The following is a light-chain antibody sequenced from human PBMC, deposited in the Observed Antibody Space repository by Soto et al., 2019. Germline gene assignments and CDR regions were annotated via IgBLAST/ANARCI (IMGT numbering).Light chain of an antibody. Sequence: QSVLTQTASVSGSPGQSITISCTGSSSDVGGYNFVSWYQQHPGKAPKLIIHEVSNRPSGVSNRFSGSKSGNTASLTISGLPAEDEAVYYCCSHSTSGTWMFGGGTKLTVL. CDR3: CSHSTSGTWM. J-gene: IGLJ3*02. V-gene: IGLV2-14*03. CDR2: EVS. CDR1: SSDVGGYNF.